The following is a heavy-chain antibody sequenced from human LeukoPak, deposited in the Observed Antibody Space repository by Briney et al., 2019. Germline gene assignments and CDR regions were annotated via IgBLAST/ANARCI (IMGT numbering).Heavy chain of an antibody. V-gene: IGHV3-48*03. Sequence: GGSLRLSCAASGFRFCTQQRAWVRQAPGKGLEWVSYIRKDERTIYYADSVKGRFTISSDNTRNSIFLQLSCLSADDSAFYYCARGSYTGFNLYFDSSDQGTLVIISS. D-gene: IGHD5-24*01. CDR3: ARGSYTGFNLYFDS. CDR2: IRKDERTI. J-gene: IGHJ4*02. CDR1: GFRFCTQQ.